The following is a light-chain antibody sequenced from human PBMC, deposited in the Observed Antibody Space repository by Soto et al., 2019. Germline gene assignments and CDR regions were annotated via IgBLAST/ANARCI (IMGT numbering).Light chain of an antibody. Sequence: DVQMTQSPSSLSASVGDSVTITCRASQSIGTYLNWYQQRPGKAPKLLIHDASSSQSGVPSRFSGSGSGTEFTLTISSLQPDDFATYYCQQYNSYSPWTFGQGTKVDIK. CDR1: QSIGTY. CDR2: DAS. V-gene: IGKV1-5*01. J-gene: IGKJ1*01. CDR3: QQYNSYSPWT.